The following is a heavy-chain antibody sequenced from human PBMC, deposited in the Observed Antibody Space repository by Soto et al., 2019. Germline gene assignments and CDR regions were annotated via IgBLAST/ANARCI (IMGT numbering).Heavy chain of an antibody. V-gene: IGHV1-46*01. J-gene: IGHJ6*02. Sequence: QVQLVQSGAEVKKPGASVKVSCKASGYTFTSYYMHWVRQAPGQGLEWMGIINPSGGSTSYAQKFQGRVTMTRDTSTSTVYMELSSLRAEDTAVYYCARGGRPENNFYYYGMDVWGQGTTVTVSS. CDR2: INPSGGST. D-gene: IGHD2-2*01. CDR3: ARGGRPENNFYYYGMDV. CDR1: GYTFTSYY.